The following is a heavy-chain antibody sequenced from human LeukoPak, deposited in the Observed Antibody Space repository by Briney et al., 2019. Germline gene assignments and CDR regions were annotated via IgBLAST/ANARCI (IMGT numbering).Heavy chain of an antibody. D-gene: IGHD2-8*01. Sequence: GESLKISCKGSGYSFTSYWIGWVRQMPGKGLEWMGIIYPDDSDTKYSPSFQGQVTISADKSISTAYLQWSSLKASDTAMYYCARLAFCTNAVCFSNYYYSMEVWGRGTTVTVSS. CDR2: IYPDDSDT. CDR3: ARLAFCTNAVCFSNYYYSMEV. CDR1: GYSFTSYW. J-gene: IGHJ6*03. V-gene: IGHV5-51*01.